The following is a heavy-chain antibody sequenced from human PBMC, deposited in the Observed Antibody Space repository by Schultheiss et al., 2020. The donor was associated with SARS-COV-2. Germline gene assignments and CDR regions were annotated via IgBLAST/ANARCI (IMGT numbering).Heavy chain of an antibody. CDR2: IYSGGST. D-gene: IGHD2-2*01. CDR1: GFTVSSNY. V-gene: IGHV3-53*01. Sequence: GESLKISCAASGFTVSSNYMSWVRQAPGKGLEWVSVIYSGGSTYYADSVKGRFTISRDNSKNTLYLQMNSLRAEDTAVYYCARESTNCSSTSCYPFYDYWGQGTLVTVSS. J-gene: IGHJ4*02. CDR3: ARESTNCSSTSCYPFYDY.